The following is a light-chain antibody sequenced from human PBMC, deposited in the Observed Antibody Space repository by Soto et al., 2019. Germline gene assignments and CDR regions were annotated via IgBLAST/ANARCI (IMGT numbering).Light chain of an antibody. Sequence: IRMTQSPSSLSASVGDRVTITCRASRYIRTALSWYQHRPGQAPKVLICVASSLQSGVPSRFSGSGYGTDFTLTISSLQPEDFATYYCLQDYNYPWTFGQGTKVEIK. CDR2: VAS. CDR1: RYIRTA. CDR3: LQDYNYPWT. V-gene: IGKV1-6*01. J-gene: IGKJ1*01.